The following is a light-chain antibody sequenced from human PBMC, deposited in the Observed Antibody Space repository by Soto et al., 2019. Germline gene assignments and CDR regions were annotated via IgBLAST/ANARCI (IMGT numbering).Light chain of an antibody. V-gene: IGLV2-18*02. Sequence: QSALTQPPSVSGSPGQSVTISCTGTSSDVGRYNRVSWYQQPPGTAPKLLIYEVRNRPSGVPDRFSGSKSANTASLTISGLQAEDEADYYCCSYAGSYTYVFGTGTKVTVL. CDR1: SSDVGRYNR. CDR3: CSYAGSYTYV. CDR2: EVR. J-gene: IGLJ1*01.